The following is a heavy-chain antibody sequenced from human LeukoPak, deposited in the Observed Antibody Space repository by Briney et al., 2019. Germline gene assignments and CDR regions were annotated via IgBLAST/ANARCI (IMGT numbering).Heavy chain of an antibody. CDR3: ASGLWFGELDI. CDR1: GGSISSGDYY. D-gene: IGHD3-10*01. V-gene: IGHV4-30-4*08. CDR2: IYYSGST. Sequence: PSETLSLTCTVSGGSISSGDYYWSWIRQPPGKGLEWIGYIYYSGSTYYNPSLKSRVTISVDTSKNQFSLKPSSVTAADTAVYYCASGLWFGELDIWGQGTMVTVSS. J-gene: IGHJ3*02.